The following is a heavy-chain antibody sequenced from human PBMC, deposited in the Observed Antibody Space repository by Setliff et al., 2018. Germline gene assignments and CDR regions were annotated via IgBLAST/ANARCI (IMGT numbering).Heavy chain of an antibody. CDR1: GFTFRKHA. Sequence: PGGSLRLSCTASGFTFRKHALAWVRQAPGKGLQWVSSIDSSSTWIYYADSVKGRFTISRDNAKNSLYLQMNSLRAEDTAVYYCARDLSVAGTWEFDYWGQGTLVTVSS. CDR3: ARDLSVAGTWEFDY. D-gene: IGHD6-19*01. CDR2: IDSSSTWI. V-gene: IGHV3-21*01. J-gene: IGHJ4*02.